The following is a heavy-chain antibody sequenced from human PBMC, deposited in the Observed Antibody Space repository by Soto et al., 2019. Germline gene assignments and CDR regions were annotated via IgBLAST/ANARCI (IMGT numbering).Heavy chain of an antibody. V-gene: IGHV1-3*01. J-gene: IGHJ5*02. Sequence: ASVKVSCKASGYTFTSYAMHWVRQAPGQRLEWMGWINAGNGNTKYSQKFQGRVTITRDTSASTAYMELSSLRSEDTAVYYCARDPPFSREYGVPPNRQVENWFDPWGQGTLVTVSS. CDR1: GYTFTSYA. D-gene: IGHD4-17*01. CDR3: ARDPPFSREYGVPPNRQVENWFDP. CDR2: INAGNGNT.